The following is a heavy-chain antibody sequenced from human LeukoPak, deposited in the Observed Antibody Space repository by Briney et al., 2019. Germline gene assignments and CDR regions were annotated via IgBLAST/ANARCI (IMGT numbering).Heavy chain of an antibody. J-gene: IGHJ4*02. CDR3: PRVAGASISSRSLLY. V-gene: IGHV1-18*01. Sequence: GASVKVSFKASGYTFTNYGISWGRQAPGQGLELMGQINPYNGNTSYAQRLHSRVTMTTDTSTSTSYMELRSLTSDEAAVYYCPRVAGASISSRSLLYWGQGTLVTVSS. CDR1: GYTFTNYG. CDR2: INPYNGNT. D-gene: IGHD6-13*01.